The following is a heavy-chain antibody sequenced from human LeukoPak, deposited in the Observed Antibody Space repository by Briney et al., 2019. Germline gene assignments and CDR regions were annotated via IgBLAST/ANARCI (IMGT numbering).Heavy chain of an antibody. J-gene: IGHJ4*02. CDR1: GFTFSDCS. CDR2: ISSYSTYT. V-gene: IGHV3-21*01. CDR3: ARDLSASSSWVRFDS. Sequence: PGGSLRLSCAASGFTFSDCSMNWVRQAPGKGLEWVSSISSYSTYTYYADSVKGRFTISRDNAKNSLYLQMNSLRAEDTAVCYCARDLSASSSWVRFDSWGQGTLVTVSS. D-gene: IGHD6-13*01.